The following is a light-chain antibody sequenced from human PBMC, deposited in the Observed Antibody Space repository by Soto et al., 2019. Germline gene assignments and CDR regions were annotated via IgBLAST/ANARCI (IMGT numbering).Light chain of an antibody. CDR1: SSNIGSNT. Sequence: QSVLTQPPSVSATPGQRVTISCSRSSSNIGSNTVNWYRQLPETAPKLLIYSNTQRPSGVPDRFSGSKSGTSASLAISGLQSEDEADYYCAVWDDSLNGGVFGTGTKVTVL. CDR2: SNT. CDR3: AVWDDSLNGGV. V-gene: IGLV1-44*01. J-gene: IGLJ1*01.